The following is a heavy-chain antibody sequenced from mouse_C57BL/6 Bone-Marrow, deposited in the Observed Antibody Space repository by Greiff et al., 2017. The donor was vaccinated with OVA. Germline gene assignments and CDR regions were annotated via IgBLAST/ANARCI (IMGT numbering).Heavy chain of an antibody. CDR3: ARGVYYYGSRGPWFAY. V-gene: IGHV1-9*01. CDR1: GYTFTGYW. CDR2: ILPGSGST. J-gene: IGHJ3*01. D-gene: IGHD1-1*01. Sequence: VKLMESGAELMKPGASVKLSCKATGYTFTGYWIEWVKQRPGHGLEWIGEILPGSGSTNYNEKFKGKATFTADTSSNTAYMQLSSLTTEDSAIYYCARGVYYYGSRGPWFAYWGQGTLVTVSA.